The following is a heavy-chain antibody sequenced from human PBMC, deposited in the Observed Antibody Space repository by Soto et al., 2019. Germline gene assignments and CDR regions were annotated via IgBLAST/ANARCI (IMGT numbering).Heavy chain of an antibody. CDR3: ARMYSSSWYVNYYYYYMDV. V-gene: IGHV1-8*01. J-gene: IGHJ6*03. Sequence: ASVKVSCKASGYTFTSYDINWVRHATGQGLEWMGWMNPNSGNTGYAQKFQGRVTMTRNTSISTAYMELSSLRSEDTAVYYCARMYSSSWYVNYYYYYMDVWGKGTTVTVSS. D-gene: IGHD6-13*01. CDR1: GYTFTSYD. CDR2: MNPNSGNT.